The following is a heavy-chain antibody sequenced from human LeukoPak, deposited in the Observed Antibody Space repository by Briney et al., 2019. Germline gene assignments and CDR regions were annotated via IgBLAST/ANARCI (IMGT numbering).Heavy chain of an antibody. CDR3: AKERGYGYNHIDY. CDR1: GFTFSSYS. D-gene: IGHD5-24*01. J-gene: IGHJ4*02. V-gene: IGHV3-23*01. Sequence: PGGSLRLSCAASGFTFSSYSMNWVRQAPGKGLEWVSTISGSGGSTYYADSVKGRFTISRDKSKNTVHLQMNSLRAEDTAVYYCAKERGYGYNHIDYWGQGTLVIVSS. CDR2: ISGSGGST.